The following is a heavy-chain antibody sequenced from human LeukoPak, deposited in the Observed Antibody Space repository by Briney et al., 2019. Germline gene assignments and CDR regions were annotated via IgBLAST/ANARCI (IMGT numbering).Heavy chain of an antibody. V-gene: IGHV4-39*01. Sequence: PSETLSLTCTVSGGSISSSSYYWGWIRQPPGKGLEWIGSIYYSGSTYYNPSLKSRVTISVDTSKNQFSLKLSSVTAADTAVYYCARGYGDYFDYWGQGTLVTVSS. CDR3: ARGYGDYFDY. J-gene: IGHJ4*02. CDR2: IYYSGST. D-gene: IGHD4-17*01. CDR1: GGSISSSSYY.